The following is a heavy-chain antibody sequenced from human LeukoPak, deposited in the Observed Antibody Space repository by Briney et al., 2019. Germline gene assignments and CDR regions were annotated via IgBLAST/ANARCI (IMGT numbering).Heavy chain of an antibody. V-gene: IGHV1-18*01. J-gene: IGHJ4*01. CDR2: ITAYNGNR. D-gene: IGHD1-1*01. CDR3: ARDNDKVVDH. CDR1: GYTFSNYG. Sequence: ASVKVSCKPSGYTFSNYGISWVRQAPGQGLEWMGWITAYNGNRLYAQRFQGRITLTTDTSTSTSYMELRSPEYDDTAIYYCARDNDKVVDHWGQGTLVTVSS.